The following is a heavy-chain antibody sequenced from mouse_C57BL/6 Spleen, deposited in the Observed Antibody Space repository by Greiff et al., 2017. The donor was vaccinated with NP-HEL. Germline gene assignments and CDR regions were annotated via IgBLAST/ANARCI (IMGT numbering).Heavy chain of an antibody. V-gene: IGHV7-3*01. Sequence: EVKLVESGGGLVQPGGSLSLSCAASGFTFTDYYMSWVRQPPGKALEWLGFIRNKANGYTTEYSASVKGRFTISRDNSQSILYLQMNALRAEDSATYYCARSPAQADYDYWGQGTTLTFSS. CDR3: ARSPAQADYDY. CDR1: GFTFTDYY. D-gene: IGHD3-2*02. CDR2: IRNKANGYTT. J-gene: IGHJ2*01.